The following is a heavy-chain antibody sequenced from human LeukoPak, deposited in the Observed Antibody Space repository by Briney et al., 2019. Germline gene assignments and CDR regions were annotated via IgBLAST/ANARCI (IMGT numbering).Heavy chain of an antibody. CDR3: ARDHGELGYCSGGSCYS. D-gene: IGHD2-15*01. V-gene: IGHV1-18*01. Sequence: ASVKVSCKASGYTFTSYGISWVRQAPGQGLEWMGWISAYNGNTNYAQKLQGRVTMTTDTSTSTAYMELRSLRSDDTAVYYCARDHGELGYCSGGSCYSWGQGTLVTVSS. CDR1: GYTFTSYG. CDR2: ISAYNGNT. J-gene: IGHJ4*02.